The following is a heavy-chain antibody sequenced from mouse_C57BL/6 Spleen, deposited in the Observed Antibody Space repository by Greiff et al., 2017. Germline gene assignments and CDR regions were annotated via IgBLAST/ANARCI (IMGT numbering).Heavy chain of an antibody. Sequence: EVMLVESGGGLVKPGGSLKLSCAASGFTFSSYAMSWVRQTPEKRLEWVATISDGGSYTYYPDNVKGRFTISRDNAKNNLYLQMSHLKSEDTAMYYCARDWGYDVVYYYAMDYWGQGTSVTVSS. D-gene: IGHD2-2*01. J-gene: IGHJ4*01. V-gene: IGHV5-4*01. CDR3: ARDWGYDVVYYYAMDY. CDR2: ISDGGSYT. CDR1: GFTFSSYA.